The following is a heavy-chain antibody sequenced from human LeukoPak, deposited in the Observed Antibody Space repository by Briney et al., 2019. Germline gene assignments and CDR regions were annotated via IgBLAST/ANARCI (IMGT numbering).Heavy chain of an antibody. D-gene: IGHD3-22*01. J-gene: IGHJ3*02. V-gene: IGHV3-7*01. Sequence: GGSLRLSCVASGFTFSSYAIHWVRQAPGKGLEWVANIKQDGSEKYYVDSVKGRFTISRDNAKNSLYLQMNSLRAEDTAVYYCARKIVVVITTAGGGAFDIWGQGTMVTVSS. CDR2: IKQDGSEK. CDR1: GFTFSSYA. CDR3: ARKIVVVITTAGGGAFDI.